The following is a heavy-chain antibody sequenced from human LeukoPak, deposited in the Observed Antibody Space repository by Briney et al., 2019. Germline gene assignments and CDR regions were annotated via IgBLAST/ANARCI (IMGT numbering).Heavy chain of an antibody. D-gene: IGHD3-10*01. CDR3: AKDKEPDYYGSGSYYEYYFDY. CDR2: ISSSSSYI. J-gene: IGHJ4*02. V-gene: IGHV3-21*01. Sequence: AGGSLRLSCAASGFTFSSYSMNWVRQAPGKGLEWVSSISSSSSYIYCADSVKGRFTISRDNAKNSLYLQMNSLRAEDTAVYYCAKDKEPDYYGSGSYYEYYFDYWGQGTLVTVSS. CDR1: GFTFSSYS.